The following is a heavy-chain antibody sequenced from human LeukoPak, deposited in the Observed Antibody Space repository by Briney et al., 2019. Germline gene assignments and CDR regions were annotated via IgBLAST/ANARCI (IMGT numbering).Heavy chain of an antibody. CDR3: ARVGSDDSFDI. J-gene: IGHJ3*02. D-gene: IGHD1-26*01. V-gene: IGHV4-59*01. CDR2: IHYSGST. Sequence: PSETLSLTCSVSGGSMSSYYWSWIRQPPGKGLEWIGYIHYSGSTNYNPSLKSRVTISVDTSENPISLKLSSVTTADTAVYYCARVGSDDSFDIWGQGTMVTVSS. CDR1: GGSMSSYY.